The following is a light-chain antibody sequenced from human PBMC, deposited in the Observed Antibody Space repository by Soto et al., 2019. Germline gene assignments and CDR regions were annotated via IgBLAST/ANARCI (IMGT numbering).Light chain of an antibody. CDR2: RAS. CDR3: QQYNTWPIT. V-gene: IGKV3-15*01. J-gene: IGKJ5*01. Sequence: IVLTQSPGTLSLSPGERATLSCRASQTVSSNFLAWYQEKPGQGPRLLIYRASTRTLGIPARFSGSESGTEFTLTISSLQSEDFAIYYCQQYNTWPITFGQGTRLEI. CDR1: QTVSSN.